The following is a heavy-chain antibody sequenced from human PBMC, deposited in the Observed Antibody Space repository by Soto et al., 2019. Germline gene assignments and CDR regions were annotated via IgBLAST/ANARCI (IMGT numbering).Heavy chain of an antibody. CDR3: ASYSSSWYFDY. V-gene: IGHV4-39*01. CDR1: GGSISSSSYY. D-gene: IGHD6-13*01. Sequence: QLQLQESGPGLVKPSETLSLTCTVSGGSISSSSYYWGWIRQPPGKGLEWIGSIYYSGSTYYNPSLKSRVTISVDTSKNQFSLKLSSVTAADTAVYYCASYSSSWYFDYWGQGTLVTVSS. J-gene: IGHJ4*02. CDR2: IYYSGST.